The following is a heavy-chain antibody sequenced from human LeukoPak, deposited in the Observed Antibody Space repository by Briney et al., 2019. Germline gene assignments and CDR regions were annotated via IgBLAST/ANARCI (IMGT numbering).Heavy chain of an antibody. CDR1: GFTFSSYA. CDR3: AKANKYYDSSGYYYEAFDI. CDR2: ISSSGGST. D-gene: IGHD3-22*01. Sequence: GGSLRLSCAASGFTFSSYAMSWVRQAPGKGLEWVSAISSSGGSTYYADSVKGRFTISRDNSKNTLYLQMNSLRAEDTAVYYCAKANKYYDSSGYYYEAFDIWGQGTMVTVSS. V-gene: IGHV3-23*01. J-gene: IGHJ3*02.